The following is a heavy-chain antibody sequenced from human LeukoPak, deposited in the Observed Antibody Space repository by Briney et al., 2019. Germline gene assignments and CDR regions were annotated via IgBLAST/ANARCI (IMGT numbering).Heavy chain of an antibody. J-gene: IGHJ4*01. CDR2: VNSGGSTT. V-gene: IGHV3-74*01. Sequence: GGSLRLSWAASGFPFSNYWMHWVRQAPGKGLVWVSRVNSGGSTTNYADSVKGRFTISRDNAENTLYMRMNSLRPEDTAVYYCARGYYSSSRFDSWGHGTLVTVSS. D-gene: IGHD6-13*01. CDR3: ARGYYSSSRFDS. CDR1: GFPFSNYW.